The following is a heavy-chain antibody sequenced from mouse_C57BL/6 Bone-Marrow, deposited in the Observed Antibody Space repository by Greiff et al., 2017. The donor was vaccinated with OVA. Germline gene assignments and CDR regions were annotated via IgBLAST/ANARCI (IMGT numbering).Heavy chain of an antibody. J-gene: IGHJ1*03. CDR2: IYYSGTI. D-gene: IGHD1-1*01. CDR1: GISITTGNYR. CDR3: AREDYYYGPYWYFDV. Sequence: VQLQQSGPGLVKPSQTVFLTCTVTGISITTGNYRWSWIRQFPGNKLEWIGYIYYSGTITYNPSLTSRTTITRDTPKNQFFLEMNSLTAEDTATYYCAREDYYYGPYWYFDVWGTGTTVTVSS. V-gene: IGHV3-5*01.